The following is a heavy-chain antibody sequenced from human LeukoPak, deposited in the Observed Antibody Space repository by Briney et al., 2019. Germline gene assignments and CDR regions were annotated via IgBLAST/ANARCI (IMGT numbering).Heavy chain of an antibody. D-gene: IGHD5-24*01. CDR3: ARQRDGYNFPDAFDI. J-gene: IGHJ3*02. CDR1: GYSFTSYW. Sequence: GESLKISCKGSGYSFTSYWIGWVRQMPGKGLEWMGIIYPGDSDTRYSPSFQGQVTISADKSISTAYLQWSSLKASDTAMYYCARQRDGYNFPDAFDIWGQGTMVTVSS. V-gene: IGHV5-51*01. CDR2: IYPGDSDT.